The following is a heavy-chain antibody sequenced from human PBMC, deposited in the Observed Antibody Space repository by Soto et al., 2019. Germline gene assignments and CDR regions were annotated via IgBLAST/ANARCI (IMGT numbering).Heavy chain of an antibody. J-gene: IGHJ2*01. CDR2: ITPMFGLA. V-gene: IGHV1-69*17. Sequence: QVQLVQSGAEVKKTGSSVKVSCKASGGSFSASAISWVRQAPGQGLEWMGGITPMFGLANYAQKYQGRITITADKSTITAYMEVSSLRSEATAMYYCARDATGSVGYFDIWGSSTLVSVS. CDR3: ARDATGSVGYFDI. D-gene: IGHD1-26*01. CDR1: GGSFSASA.